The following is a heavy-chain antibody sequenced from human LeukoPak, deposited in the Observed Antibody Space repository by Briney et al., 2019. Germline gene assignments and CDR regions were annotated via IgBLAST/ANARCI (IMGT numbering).Heavy chain of an antibody. Sequence: PGGSLRLSCAASGFAFSSYWMRWVRRAPGKGVECVANIKQDGSETYYVDSVKGRFTISRDNAQNSLYLQMNSLRAEDTAVYYCARDWAIAAAGTPDYWGQGTLVTVSS. J-gene: IGHJ4*02. CDR2: IKQDGSET. V-gene: IGHV3-7*01. CDR1: GFAFSSYW. D-gene: IGHD6-13*01. CDR3: ARDWAIAAAGTPDY.